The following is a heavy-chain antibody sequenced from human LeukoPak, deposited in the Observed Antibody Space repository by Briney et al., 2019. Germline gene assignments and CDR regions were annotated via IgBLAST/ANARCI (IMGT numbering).Heavy chain of an antibody. CDR2: IYYSGST. D-gene: IGHD6-19*01. V-gene: IGHV4-59*01. CDR3: ARAHSSGWPHMFDP. Sequence: NPSETLSLTCTVSGGSISTYSWTWIRQPPGKGLEWIGNIYYSGSTNYNPSLKSRVTISIDTSKNQFSLKVSSVTAADTAVYYCARAHSSGWPHMFDPWGQGTLVTVPS. J-gene: IGHJ5*02. CDR1: GGSISTYS.